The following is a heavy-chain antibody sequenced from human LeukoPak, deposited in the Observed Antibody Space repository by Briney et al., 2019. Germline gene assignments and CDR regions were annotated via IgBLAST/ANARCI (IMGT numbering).Heavy chain of an antibody. CDR1: GGTFSSYA. J-gene: IGHJ6*03. V-gene: IGHV1-18*01. D-gene: IGHD6-13*01. CDR3: ARGKSIAAAGILLGMDV. CDR2: ISAYNGNT. Sequence: GSSVKVSCKASGGTFSSYAISWVRQAPGQGLEWMGWISAYNGNTNYAQKLQGRVTMTTDTSTSTAYMELRSLRSDDTAVYYCARGKSIAAAGILLGMDVWGKGTTVTVSS.